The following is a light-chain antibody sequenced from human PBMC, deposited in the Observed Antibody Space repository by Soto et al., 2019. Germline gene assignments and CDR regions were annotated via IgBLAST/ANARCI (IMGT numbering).Light chain of an antibody. V-gene: IGKV1-5*03. J-gene: IGKJ1*01. Sequence: DIQITQSPSTLSGSVGVRVTITCRAIQTISRGLAWYQQKPGKAPKLLIYKASNLKSGVPSRFIGSGSGTEFTLSISSLQRDDIATYYFQHYNSYSDAFDLGTKVELK. CDR1: QTISRG. CDR3: QHYNSYSDA. CDR2: KAS.